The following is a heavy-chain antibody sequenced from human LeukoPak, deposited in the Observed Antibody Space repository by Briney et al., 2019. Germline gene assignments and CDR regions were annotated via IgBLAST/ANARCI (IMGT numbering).Heavy chain of an antibody. CDR2: ISAYNGNT. D-gene: IGHD2-2*01. J-gene: IGHJ5*02. Sequence: ASVKVSCKASGYTFTSYGISWVRQAPGQGLEWMGWISAYNGNTNYAQKFQGRVTMTRDTSISTAYMELSRLRSDDTAVYYCARSPIVVVPAAIGWFDPWGQGTLVTVSS. V-gene: IGHV1-18*01. CDR3: ARSPIVVVPAAIGWFDP. CDR1: GYTFTSYG.